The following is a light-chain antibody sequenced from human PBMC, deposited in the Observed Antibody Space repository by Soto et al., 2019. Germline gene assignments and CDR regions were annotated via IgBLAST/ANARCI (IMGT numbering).Light chain of an antibody. CDR3: QKSHSTPYT. J-gene: IGKJ2*01. CDR1: QTISRN. V-gene: IGKV1-39*01. CDR2: AAR. Sequence: DIQLTQSPSSLSPSVGDRITLSCRASQTISRNLTWYQQMPGKAPSLLIYAARDLQSGVPGRFSGSGSGTEFNLTISSLQPEALATYYCQKSHSTPYTFGQGTKLEI.